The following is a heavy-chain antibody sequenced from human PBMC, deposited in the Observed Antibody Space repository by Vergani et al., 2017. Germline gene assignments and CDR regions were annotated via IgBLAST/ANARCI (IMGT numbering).Heavy chain of an antibody. CDR1: GGTFSSYA. CDR3: AGCHRCSWLYYYGMYV. D-gene: IGHD3-10*02. CDR2: IIPIFVIA. J-gene: IGHJ6*02. Sequence: QVKLVQSGAEVKKPGSSVKVSCKASGGTFSSYAISWVRQAPGQGLEWMGGIIPIFVIANYAQKFQGRVTITADKSTSTAYMELSSLRSEDTAVYYCAGCHRCSWLYYYGMYVWGQGTTVTVSS. V-gene: IGHV1-69*17.